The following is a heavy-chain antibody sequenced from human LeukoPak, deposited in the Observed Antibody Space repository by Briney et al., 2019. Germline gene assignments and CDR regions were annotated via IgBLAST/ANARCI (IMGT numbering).Heavy chain of an antibody. V-gene: IGHV3-30-3*01. CDR3: TTDLGIAAAGIFDY. CDR2: VSYDGSNK. D-gene: IGHD6-25*01. CDR1: GFTFSSYA. Sequence: GGSLRLSCGASGFTFSSYAMHGVRQAPGKGLEWVAVVSYDGSNKYYADSVKGRFTISRDDSKNTLYLQMNSLKTEDTAVYYCTTDLGIAAAGIFDYWGQGTLVTVSS. J-gene: IGHJ4*02.